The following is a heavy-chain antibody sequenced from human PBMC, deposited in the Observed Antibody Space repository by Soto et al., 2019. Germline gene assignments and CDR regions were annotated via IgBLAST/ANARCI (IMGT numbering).Heavy chain of an antibody. CDR2: ISGSGGST. V-gene: IGHV3-23*01. CDR1: GFTFSSYA. CDR3: AKVTGEDIVVVVAATPGYYYMDV. Sequence: GGSLRLSCAASGFTFSSYAMSWVRQAPGKGLEWVSAISGSGGSTYYADSVKGRFTISRDNSKNTLYLKMNSLRAEDTAVYYCAKVTGEDIVVVVAATPGYYYMDVWGKGTTVTVSS. D-gene: IGHD2-15*01. J-gene: IGHJ6*03.